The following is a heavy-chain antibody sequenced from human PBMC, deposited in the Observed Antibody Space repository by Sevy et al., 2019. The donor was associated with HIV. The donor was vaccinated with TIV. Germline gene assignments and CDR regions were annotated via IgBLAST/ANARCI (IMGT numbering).Heavy chain of an antibody. CDR3: AKGVTRRAEYFQH. D-gene: IGHD4-4*01. Sequence: GGSLRLSCAASGFTFSSYAMSWVRQAPGKGLEWVSAIGGSGGSTYYADSGKGRFTISGDNPKNTLYLQMNSRRAEDTAVYYCAKGVTRRAEYFQHWGQGTLVTVSS. J-gene: IGHJ1*01. CDR2: IGGSGGST. V-gene: IGHV3-23*01. CDR1: GFTFSSYA.